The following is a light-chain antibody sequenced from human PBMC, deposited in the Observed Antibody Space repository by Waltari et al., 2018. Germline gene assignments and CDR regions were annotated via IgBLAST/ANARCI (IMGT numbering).Light chain of an antibody. V-gene: IGKV1-27*01. CDR2: AAS. J-gene: IGKJ4*01. Sequence: DFPLTQPSSSLSASVGDRVIITCRASQGIGIHLAWYQQKPGKVPKALIYAASTLHSGVPSRFSGSGSGTDFTLTISSLQPEDFATYYCQKYNDVPQPFGGGTRVEIK. CDR1: QGIGIH. CDR3: QKYNDVPQP.